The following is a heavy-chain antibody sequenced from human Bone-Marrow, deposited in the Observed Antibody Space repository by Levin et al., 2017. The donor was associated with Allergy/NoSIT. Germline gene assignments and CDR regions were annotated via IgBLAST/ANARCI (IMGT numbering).Heavy chain of an antibody. D-gene: IGHD3-16*01. Sequence: GGSLRLSCAASGFSFSSYRMNWIRQAPGKGLEWVSSIYSDSSHIYYADSVKGRFTIARDDAKSSLYLQMNSLRAEDTAVYYCARDAPYDVHHFDVWGQGTMVTVSS. CDR1: GFSFSSYR. CDR2: IYSDSSHI. CDR3: ARDAPYDVHHFDV. J-gene: IGHJ3*01. V-gene: IGHV3-21*01.